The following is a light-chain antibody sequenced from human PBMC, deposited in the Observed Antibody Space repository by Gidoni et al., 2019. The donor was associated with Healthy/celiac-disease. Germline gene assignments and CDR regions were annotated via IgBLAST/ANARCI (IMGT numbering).Light chain of an antibody. V-gene: IGLV1-40*01. CDR3: QCYDSSLSGSDV. CDR1: SSNIGAGYD. Sequence: QSVLTPPPSVSGAPGQRVTISCTGSSSNIGAGYDVHWYQQLPGTAPKLLIYGNSNRPSGVPDRFSGSKSGTSASLAITGLQAEDEADYYCQCYDSSLSGSDVFGTGTKVTVL. CDR2: GNS. J-gene: IGLJ1*01.